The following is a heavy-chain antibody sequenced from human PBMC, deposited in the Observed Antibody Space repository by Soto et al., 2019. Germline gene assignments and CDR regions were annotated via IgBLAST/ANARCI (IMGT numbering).Heavy chain of an antibody. CDR1: GFTFSIYG. CDR2: ISYDGSDK. D-gene: IGHD3-16*01. V-gene: IGHV3-30*03. Sequence: GGSLRLSCAVSGFTFSIYGMQWVRQAPGKGLECVAGISYDGSDKYYVDSVKGRFTISRDNSKNTLYLQVNSLRAEDTAVYYCARVGGRFVWDVKNDAFDMWGRGTMVTVSS. J-gene: IGHJ3*02. CDR3: ARVGGRFVWDVKNDAFDM.